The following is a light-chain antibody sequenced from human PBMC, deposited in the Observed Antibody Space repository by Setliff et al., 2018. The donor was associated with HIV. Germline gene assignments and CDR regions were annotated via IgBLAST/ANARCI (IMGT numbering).Light chain of an antibody. J-gene: IGLJ1*01. Sequence: QSVLTQPASVSGSPGQSITISCTGTSSDVGGYNYVSWYQPHPGKAPKLMIYDVSNRPSGVSNRFSGSKSGSTASLTISGLQAEDEADYYCSSYTSSSSYVFGTGTKVTVL. CDR1: SSDVGGYNY. CDR3: SSYTSSSSYV. V-gene: IGLV2-14*03. CDR2: DVS.